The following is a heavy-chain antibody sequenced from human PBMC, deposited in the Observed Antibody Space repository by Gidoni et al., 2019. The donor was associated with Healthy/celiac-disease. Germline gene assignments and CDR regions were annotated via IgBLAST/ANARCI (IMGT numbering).Heavy chain of an antibody. Sequence: QVQLQQWGAGLLKPSETLSLTCAVYGGSFSGYYWSWIRQPPGKGLEWIGEINHSGSTNYNPSLKSRVTISVDTSKNQFSLKLSSVTAADTAVYYCASNRPYDSSGYYLMFDYWGQGTLVTVSS. CDR1: GGSFSGYY. CDR3: ASNRPYDSSGYYLMFDY. CDR2: INHSGST. D-gene: IGHD3-22*01. V-gene: IGHV4-34*01. J-gene: IGHJ4*02.